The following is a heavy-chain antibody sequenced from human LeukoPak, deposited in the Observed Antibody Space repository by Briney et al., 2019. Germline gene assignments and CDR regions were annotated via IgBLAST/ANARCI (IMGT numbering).Heavy chain of an antibody. V-gene: IGHV3-23*01. Sequence: PGGSLRLSCAASGFTFSSYAMSWVRQAPGKGLEWVSAISGGGGSTHYADSVKGRFTISRDNSKNTLYLQMSSLRAGDTAVYYCAKSSCYDSSGYYRVYYFDYWGQGTLVTVSS. CDR3: AKSSCYDSSGYYRVYYFDY. J-gene: IGHJ4*02. CDR2: ISGGGGST. CDR1: GFTFSSYA. D-gene: IGHD3-22*01.